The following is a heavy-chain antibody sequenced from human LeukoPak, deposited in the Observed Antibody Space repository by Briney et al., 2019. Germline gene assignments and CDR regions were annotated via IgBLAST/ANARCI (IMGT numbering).Heavy chain of an antibody. V-gene: IGHV3-21*01. D-gene: IGHD4-17*01. CDR1: GFIFSSNG. CDR3: ARAGGSTVSHSDY. CDR2: ISSSTSYI. J-gene: IGHJ4*02. Sequence: PGGSLRLSCTASGFIFSSNGMNWVRQAPGKGLEWVSSISSSTSYIYYADSVKGRFTVSKDNAKNSLYLQMNSLRAEDTAVYYCARAGGSTVSHSDYWGQGTLVTVSS.